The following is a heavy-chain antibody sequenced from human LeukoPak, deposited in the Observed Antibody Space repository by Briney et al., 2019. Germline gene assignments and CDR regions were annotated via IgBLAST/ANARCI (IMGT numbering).Heavy chain of an antibody. Sequence: SETLSLTCTVSGGSISSYYWSWIRQPPGKGLEWIGYIYYSGSTNYNPSLKSRVTISADTSKNQFSLKLSSVTAADTAVYFCARRGPSYNWFDPWGQGTLVTVSS. D-gene: IGHD3-16*02. CDR3: ARRGPSYNWFDP. V-gene: IGHV4-59*01. J-gene: IGHJ5*02. CDR1: GGSISSYY. CDR2: IYYSGST.